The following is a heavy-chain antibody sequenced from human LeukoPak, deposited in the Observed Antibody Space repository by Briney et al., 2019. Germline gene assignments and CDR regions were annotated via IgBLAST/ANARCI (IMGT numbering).Heavy chain of an antibody. CDR3: AKVIPGYSTSWLAWAFDY. D-gene: IGHD6-13*01. V-gene: IGHV3-23*01. CDR2: IRGSGGST. Sequence: GGSLRLSCAASGFTFSSYGMSWVRQAPGKGLEWVSAIRGSGGSTYYADSVKGRFTISRDNSKNTLYLQMNSLRAEDTAVYYCAKVIPGYSTSWLAWAFDYWGQGTLVTVSS. J-gene: IGHJ4*02. CDR1: GFTFSSYG.